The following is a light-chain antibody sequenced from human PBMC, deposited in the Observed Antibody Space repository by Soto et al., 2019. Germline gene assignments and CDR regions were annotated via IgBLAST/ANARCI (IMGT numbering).Light chain of an antibody. Sequence: DIQMTQSPSTLSASVGDRVTITCRATQSISSWLAWYQQKPGKAPKLLIFDGSTLESGVPSRFSGSASGTEFTLTVSSLQPDDFATYYYQQYNSYSTFGQGTKV. V-gene: IGKV1-5*01. CDR2: DGS. CDR1: QSISSW. J-gene: IGKJ1*01. CDR3: QQYNSYST.